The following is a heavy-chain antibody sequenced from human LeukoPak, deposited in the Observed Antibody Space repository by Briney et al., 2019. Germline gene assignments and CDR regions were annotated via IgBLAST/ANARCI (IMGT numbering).Heavy chain of an antibody. D-gene: IGHD3-3*01. J-gene: IGHJ6*03. CDR2: IYTSGST. CDR1: GGSISSGSYY. CDR3: ARDYYDFWRGYYCYYMDV. Sequence: SQTLSLTCTVSGGSISSGSYYWSWIRQPAGKGLEWIGRIYTSGSTNYNPSLKSRVTISVNTSKNQFSLKLSSVTGTDTAVYYCARDYYDFWRGYYCYYMDVWGKGTTVTVSS. V-gene: IGHV4-61*02.